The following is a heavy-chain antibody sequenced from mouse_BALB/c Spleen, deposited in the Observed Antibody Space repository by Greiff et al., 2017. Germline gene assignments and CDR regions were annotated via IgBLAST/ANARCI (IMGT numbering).Heavy chain of an antibody. CDR2: ISSGGSYT. Sequence: EVQLVESGGGLVKPGGSLKLSCAASGFTFSSYAMSWVRQTPEKRLEWVATISSGGSYTYYPDSVKGRFTISRDNAKNTLYLQMSSLRSEDTAMYYCAREGDYDHFYAMDYWGQGTSVTVSS. V-gene: IGHV5-9-3*01. CDR3: AREGDYDHFYAMDY. D-gene: IGHD2-4*01. CDR1: GFTFSSYA. J-gene: IGHJ4*01.